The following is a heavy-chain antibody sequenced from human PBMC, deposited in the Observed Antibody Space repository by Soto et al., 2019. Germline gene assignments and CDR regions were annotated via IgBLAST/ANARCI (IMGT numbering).Heavy chain of an antibody. Sequence: GGSLRLSCAASGPTFSSYAMSWVRQAPGKGLEWVSAISGSGGSTYYADSVKGRFTISRDNSKNTLYLQMNSLRADDTAVYYCAKARTGYYVFDYWGQGTLVTVSS. J-gene: IGHJ4*02. CDR2: ISGSGGST. D-gene: IGHD3-9*01. CDR3: AKARTGYYVFDY. CDR1: GPTFSSYA. V-gene: IGHV3-23*01.